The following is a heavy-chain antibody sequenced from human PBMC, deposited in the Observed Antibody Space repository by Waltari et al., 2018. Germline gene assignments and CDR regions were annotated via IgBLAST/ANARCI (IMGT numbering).Heavy chain of an antibody. V-gene: IGHV2-5*01. Sequence: QITLKESGPTLVKPTQTLTLTCTFSGFSLSTSGVGVGWIRQPPGKALEWLALIYWNDDKRYSPSLKSRLTITKDTSKNQVVLTMTNMDPVDTATYYCAHRQTLLNPLIWSGYRRGGWFDPWGQGTLVTVSS. J-gene: IGHJ5*02. CDR2: IYWNDDK. D-gene: IGHD3-3*01. CDR1: GFSLSTSGVG. CDR3: AHRQTLLNPLIWSGYRRGGWFDP.